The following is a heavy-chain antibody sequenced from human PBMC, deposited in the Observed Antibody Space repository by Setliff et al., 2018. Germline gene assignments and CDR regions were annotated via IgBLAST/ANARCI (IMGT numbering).Heavy chain of an antibody. Sequence: GGSLRLSCTASGFTFSSYALHWVRQAPGKGLEWVAVISFDGNNKYYGDSMKGRFTISRDNSKNTQYLQMNSLRPEDTAVYYCARPGLPLRYYYGMDVWGQGTTVTVSS. CDR3: ARPGLPLRYYYGMDV. J-gene: IGHJ6*02. CDR2: ISFDGNNK. CDR1: GFTFSSYA. V-gene: IGHV3-30-3*01.